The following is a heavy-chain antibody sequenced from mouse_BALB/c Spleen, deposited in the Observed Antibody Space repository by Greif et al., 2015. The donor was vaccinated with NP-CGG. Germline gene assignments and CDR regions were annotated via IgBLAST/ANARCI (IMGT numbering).Heavy chain of an antibody. D-gene: IGHD4-1*01. CDR2: IYPGSGNT. CDR3: ARRTGTEAMDY. V-gene: IGHV1-84*02. J-gene: IGHJ4*01. Sequence: QVQLKHSGPELVKPGASVKISCKASGYTFTDYYINWVKQKPGQGLEWIGWIYPGSGNTKYNEKFKGEATLTVDTSSSTAYMQLSSLTAEDTAVYVCARRTGTEAMDYWGQGTSVTVSS. CDR1: GYTFTDYY.